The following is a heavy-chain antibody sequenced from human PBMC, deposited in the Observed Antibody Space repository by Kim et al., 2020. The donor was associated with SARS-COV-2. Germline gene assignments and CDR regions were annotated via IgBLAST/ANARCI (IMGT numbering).Heavy chain of an antibody. CDR2: IYHSGST. V-gene: IGHV4-4*02. CDR1: GGSISSSNW. Sequence: SETLSLTCAVSGGSISSSNWWSWVRQPPGKGLEWIGEIYHSGSTNYNPSLKSRVTISVDKSKNQFSLKLSSVTAADTAVYYCARDMPTMVQGVIISGWFDPWGQGTLVTVSS. J-gene: IGHJ5*02. CDR3: ARDMPTMVQGVIISGWFDP. D-gene: IGHD3-10*01.